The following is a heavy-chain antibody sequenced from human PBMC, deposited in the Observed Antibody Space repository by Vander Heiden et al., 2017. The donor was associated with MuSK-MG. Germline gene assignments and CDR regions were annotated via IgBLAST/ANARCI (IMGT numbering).Heavy chain of an antibody. CDR3: TRRPNTRPLDAFDV. V-gene: IGHV4-39*01. CDR2: IYSGGDT. J-gene: IGHJ3*01. CDR1: GGSVSRSRYY. D-gene: IGHD5-18*01. Sequence: QLQLQESGPGLVTPSETLSPTCTVSGGSVSRSRYYWGWGRQSPGRGLEYIGSIYSGGDTYYDPSLRSRVTISVDTSRNQFSLRLSSVTAADTALYYCTRRPNTRPLDAFDVWGRGTMVIVSS.